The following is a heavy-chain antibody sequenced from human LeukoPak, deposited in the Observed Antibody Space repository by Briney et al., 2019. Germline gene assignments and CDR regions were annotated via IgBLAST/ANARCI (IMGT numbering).Heavy chain of an antibody. CDR2: IYHSGST. Sequence: SETLSLTCTVSGYSISSGYYWGWIRQPPGEGLEWIGSIYHSGSTYYNPSLKGRVTISVDTSKNQFSLKLSSVTAADTAVYYCARGAVTNYYYYVDVWGKGTTVTVSS. CDR1: GYSISSGYY. V-gene: IGHV4-38-2*02. D-gene: IGHD4-11*01. J-gene: IGHJ6*03. CDR3: ARGAVTNYYYYVDV.